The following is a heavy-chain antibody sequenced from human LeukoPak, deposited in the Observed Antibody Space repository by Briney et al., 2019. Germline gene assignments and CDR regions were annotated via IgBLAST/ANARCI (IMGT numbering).Heavy chain of an antibody. D-gene: IGHD6-6*01. J-gene: IGHJ6*03. CDR1: GGSISSGGYY. CDR3: ARARGSSPKYYYYMDV. V-gene: IGHV4-61*02. Sequence: PSETLSLTCTVSGGSISSGGYYWSWIRQPAGKGLEWIGRIYTSGSTNYNPSLKSRVTISVDTSKNQFSLKLSSVTAADTAVYYCARARGSSPKYYYYMDVWGKGTTVTVSS. CDR2: IYTSGST.